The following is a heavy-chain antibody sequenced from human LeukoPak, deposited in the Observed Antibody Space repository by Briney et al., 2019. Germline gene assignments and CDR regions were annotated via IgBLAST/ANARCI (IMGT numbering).Heavy chain of an antibody. V-gene: IGHV4-39*01. J-gene: IGHJ5*02. Sequence: PSETLSLTCTVSGGSTSSSSYYWGWVRQPPGKGLEWIGSVYYSGSTYYNPSLRSRVTISVDTSKNQFSLRLSFVTAADTAVYYCARVLVVVAATPGWFDPWGQGTLVTVSS. CDR3: ARVLVVVAATPGWFDP. CDR1: GGSTSSSSYY. D-gene: IGHD2-15*01. CDR2: VYYSGST.